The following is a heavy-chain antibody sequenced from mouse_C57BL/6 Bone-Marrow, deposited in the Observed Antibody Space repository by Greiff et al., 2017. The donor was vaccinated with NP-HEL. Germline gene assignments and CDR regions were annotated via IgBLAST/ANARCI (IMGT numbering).Heavy chain of an antibody. CDR3: ARSPLWLRRNYYAMDY. V-gene: IGHV3-8*01. D-gene: IGHD2-2*01. CDR1: GYSIPSDY. Sequence: EVKLVESGPGLAKPSQTLSLTCSVTGYSIPSDYWNWIRKFPGNKLEYMGYISYSGSTYYNPSLKSRISITLDTSKNQFYLQLNSVTTEDTATYYCARSPLWLRRNYYAMDYWGQGTSVTVSS. CDR2: ISYSGST. J-gene: IGHJ4*01.